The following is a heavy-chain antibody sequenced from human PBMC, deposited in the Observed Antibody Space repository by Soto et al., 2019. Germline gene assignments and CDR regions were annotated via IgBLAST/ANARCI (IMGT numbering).Heavy chain of an antibody. V-gene: IGHV3-23*01. CDR2: ISGSGGST. D-gene: IGHD2-2*01. CDR3: AKAAVVVPAAISIPYYYYGMDV. Sequence: EVQLLESGGGLVQPGGSLRLSCAASGFTFSSYAMSGVRQAPGKGLEWVSAISGSGGSTYYADSVKGRFTISRDNSKNTLYLQMNSLRAEDTAVYYCAKAAVVVPAAISIPYYYYGMDVWGQGTTVTVSS. CDR1: GFTFSSYA. J-gene: IGHJ6*02.